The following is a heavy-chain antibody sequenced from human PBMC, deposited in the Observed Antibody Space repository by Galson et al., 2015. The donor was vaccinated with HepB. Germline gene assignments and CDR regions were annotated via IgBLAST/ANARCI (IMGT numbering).Heavy chain of an antibody. Sequence: SVKVSCKASGGTFSSYAISWVRQAPGQGLEWMGGIIPIFGTANYAQKFQGRVTITADKSTSTAYMELSSLRSEDTAVYYCARDTLYSSGWYRYWGQGTLATVSS. CDR3: ARDTLYSSGWYRY. CDR1: GGTFSSYA. J-gene: IGHJ4*02. D-gene: IGHD6-19*01. CDR2: IIPIFGTA. V-gene: IGHV1-69*06.